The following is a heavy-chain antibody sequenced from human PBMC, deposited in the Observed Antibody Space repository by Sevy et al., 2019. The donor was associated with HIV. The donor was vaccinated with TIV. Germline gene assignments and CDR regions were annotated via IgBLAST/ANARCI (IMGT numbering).Heavy chain of an antibody. D-gene: IGHD2-15*01. CDR1: GFTVSSNY. Sequence: GGSLRLSCAASGFTVSSNYMSWVRQAPGKGLEWVSVIYSGGSTYYADSVKGRFTISRDNSKNTRYLQMNSLRAEDTAVYYCARDLLDHKRSGGSCYGGMDVWGQGTTVTVS. CDR2: IYSGGST. J-gene: IGHJ6*02. V-gene: IGHV3-53*01. CDR3: ARDLLDHKRSGGSCYGGMDV.